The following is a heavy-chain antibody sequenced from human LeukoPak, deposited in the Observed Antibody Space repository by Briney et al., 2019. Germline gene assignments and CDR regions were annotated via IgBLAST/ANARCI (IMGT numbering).Heavy chain of an antibody. J-gene: IGHJ4*02. V-gene: IGHV3-30*03. CDR2: ISNDGSRK. Sequence: GGSLRLSCAPSGFAFSRHGMHWVRQAPGKGLEWVAIISNDGSRKYYAHSVEGRFTISRDNSKNTLYLQMDSLRAEDTAVYYCARDRAWNYFDYWGQGTLVTVSS. CDR3: ARDRAWNYFDY. D-gene: IGHD3-3*01. CDR1: GFAFSRHG.